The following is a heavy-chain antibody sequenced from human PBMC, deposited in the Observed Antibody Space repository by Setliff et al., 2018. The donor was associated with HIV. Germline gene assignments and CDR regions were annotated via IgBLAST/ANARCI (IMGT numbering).Heavy chain of an antibody. CDR2: IIPNSAGT. V-gene: IGHV1-2*06. D-gene: IGHD5-18*01. Sequence: GASVKVSCKASGYTFTGYFIHWVRQAPGQGLEWMGRIIPNSAGTNYAQKFQGRVTMARDTSISTAYMELSRLRSDDTAVYYCASGMRWDTAMGDAFDIWGQGTMVTVSS. CDR3: ASGMRWDTAMGDAFDI. J-gene: IGHJ3*02. CDR1: GYTFTGYF.